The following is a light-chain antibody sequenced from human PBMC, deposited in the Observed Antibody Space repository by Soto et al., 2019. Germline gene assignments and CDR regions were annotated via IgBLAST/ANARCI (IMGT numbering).Light chain of an antibody. J-gene: IGKJ5*01. CDR2: GAS. CDR1: QSVSNDY. Sequence: EIVLTQSPGTLSLSPGERATLSCRASQSVSNDYLAWYQQKSGQAPRLLIHGASSRATGIPDRLSGSGSGTDFTLTISRLEPEDLAVYYCQQYGSSPITFGQGTRLEIK. V-gene: IGKV3-20*01. CDR3: QQYGSSPIT.